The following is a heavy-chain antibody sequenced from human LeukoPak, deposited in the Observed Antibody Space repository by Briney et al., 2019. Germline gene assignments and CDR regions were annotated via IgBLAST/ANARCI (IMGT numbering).Heavy chain of an antibody. V-gene: IGHV3-48*01. J-gene: IGHJ4*02. CDR2: ISSSSSTI. D-gene: IGHD3-3*01. CDR1: GFTFSSYS. CDR3: ARGVGYYDFWSGYYSPEDRLSTFDY. Sequence: GGSLRLSCAASGFTFSSYSMNWVRQAPGKGLEWVSYISSSSSTIYYADSVKGRFTISRDNAKNSLYLQMNSLRAEDTAVYYCARGVGYYDFWSGYYSPEDRLSTFDYWDQGTLVTVSS.